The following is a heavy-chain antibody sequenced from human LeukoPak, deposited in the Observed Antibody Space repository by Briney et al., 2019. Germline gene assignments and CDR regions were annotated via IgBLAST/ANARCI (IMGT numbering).Heavy chain of an antibody. CDR1: GFTFSSYA. V-gene: IGHV3-23*01. CDR3: AKEGGLYSSSPFDY. CDR2: ISGSGGSS. Sequence: GGSLRLSCAASGFTFSSYAMTWVRQAPGKGLQWVSAISGSGGSSYYADSVKGRFTISRDNSKNTLFLQMNSLRAEDTAVYYCAKEGGLYSSSPFDYWGQGTLVTVSS. J-gene: IGHJ4*02. D-gene: IGHD6-13*01.